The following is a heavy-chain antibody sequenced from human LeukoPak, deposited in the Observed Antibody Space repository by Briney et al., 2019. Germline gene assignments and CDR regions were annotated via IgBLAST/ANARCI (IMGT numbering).Heavy chain of an antibody. CDR3: ARDELERPTSYDAFDI. CDR1: GFTFSTYA. CDR2: ISYDGINK. V-gene: IGHV3-30*04. D-gene: IGHD1-1*01. Sequence: GGSLRLSCAASGFTFSTYAIHWVRQAPGKGLEWVAVISYDGINKYYADSVKGRFTISRDNSKNTLSLQMNSLRAEDTAVYYCARDELERPTSYDAFDIWGQGTMVTVSS. J-gene: IGHJ3*02.